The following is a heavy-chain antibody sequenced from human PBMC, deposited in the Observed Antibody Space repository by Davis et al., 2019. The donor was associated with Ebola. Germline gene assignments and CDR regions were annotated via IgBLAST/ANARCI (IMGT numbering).Heavy chain of an antibody. CDR2: VSHTGST. CDR3: ARRAGLYYDSGIDY. D-gene: IGHD3-22*01. Sequence: SETLSLTCAVYGGSFRGYYWSWIRQPPGKGLEWIGEVSHTGSTNYNPSLESRVTISVDTSKNQFSLKVSSMTAADTAVYYCARRAGLYYDSGIDYWGQGTLVTVSS. J-gene: IGHJ4*02. CDR1: GGSFRGYY. V-gene: IGHV4-34*01.